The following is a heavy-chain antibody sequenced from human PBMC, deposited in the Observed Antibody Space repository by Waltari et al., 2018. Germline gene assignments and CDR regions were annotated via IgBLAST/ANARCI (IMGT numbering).Heavy chain of an antibody. CDR2: IGGRCGTT. Sequence: EVQLVESGGDLIQPGGSLRLSCAASRFTFNNYAMSWVRQAPGKGLEWCSTIGGRCGTTYYADSVEGLFTIARDNSKNTIYRQMNSLRAEDTAVYYCAKRHPTVTIDYWGQGTLVTVSS. CDR3: AKRHPTVTIDY. CDR1: RFTFNNYA. J-gene: IGHJ4*02. V-gene: IGHV3-23*04. D-gene: IGHD4-17*01.